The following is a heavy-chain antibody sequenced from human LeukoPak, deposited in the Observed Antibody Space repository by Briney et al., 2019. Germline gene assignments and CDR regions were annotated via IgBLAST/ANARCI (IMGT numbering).Heavy chain of an antibody. J-gene: IGHJ6*02. Sequence: GGSLRLSCVASGFTFSSYAMSWVRQAPGKGLEWVSFISGSGGSTYYTDSVKGRFTISRDNSKNTLSLQMNSLRAEDTALYYCARLRPLGYYYGMDVWGQGTTVTVSS. CDR2: ISGSGGST. D-gene: IGHD3-16*01. V-gene: IGHV3-23*01. CDR1: GFTFSSYA. CDR3: ARLRPLGYYYGMDV.